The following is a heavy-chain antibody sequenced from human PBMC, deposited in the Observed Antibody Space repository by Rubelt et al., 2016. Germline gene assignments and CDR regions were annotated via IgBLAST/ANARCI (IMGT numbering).Heavy chain of an antibody. CDR2: IYYSGST. CDR3: ATQGTGWSYYYYGMDV. J-gene: IGHJ6*02. Sequence: HLQLQESGPGLVKPSETLSLTCTVSGDSVNSANYYWAWIRQPPGKGLEWIGSIYYSGSTSYSPSLRIRVTISMDKSKNHFPLKLTSVTAADTDVYDCATQGTGWSYYYYGMDVWGQGTTVTVSS. D-gene: IGHD6-19*01. V-gene: IGHV4-39*02. CDR1: GDSVNSANYY.